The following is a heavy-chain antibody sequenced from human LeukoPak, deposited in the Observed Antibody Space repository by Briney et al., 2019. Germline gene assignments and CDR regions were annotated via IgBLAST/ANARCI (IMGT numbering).Heavy chain of an antibody. CDR2: INPSGGST. Sequence: ASVKVSCKASGYTFTSYYMHWVRQAPGQGLERMGIINPSGGSTSYAQKFQGRVTMTRDTSTSTVYMELSSLRSEDTAVYYCASEVRDIVVVPAVTPFDYWGQGTLVTVSS. CDR3: ASEVRDIVVVPAVTPFDY. V-gene: IGHV1-46*01. D-gene: IGHD2-2*01. CDR1: GYTFTSYY. J-gene: IGHJ4*02.